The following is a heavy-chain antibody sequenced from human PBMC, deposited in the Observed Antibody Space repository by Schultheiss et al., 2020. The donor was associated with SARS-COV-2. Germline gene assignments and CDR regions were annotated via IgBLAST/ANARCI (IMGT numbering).Heavy chain of an antibody. CDR3: ARDSSGYYLFDY. Sequence: GGSLRLSCAASGFTFSSYAMSWVRQAPGKGLEWVSAISGSGGSTYYADSVKGRFTISRDNAKNSLYLQMNSLRAEDTAVYYCARDSSGYYLFDYWGQGTLVTVSS. J-gene: IGHJ4*02. D-gene: IGHD3-22*01. CDR1: GFTFSSYA. V-gene: IGHV3-23*01. CDR2: ISGSGGST.